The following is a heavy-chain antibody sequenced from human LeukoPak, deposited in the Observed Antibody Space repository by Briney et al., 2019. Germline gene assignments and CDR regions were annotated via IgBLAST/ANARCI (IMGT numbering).Heavy chain of an antibody. CDR3: ARDITIFGVVINWFDP. J-gene: IGHJ5*02. Sequence: ASVKVSCKASGYTFTSYYMHWVRQAPGQGLEWMGWINPNSGGTNYAQKFQGRVTMTRDTSISTAYMELSRLRSDDTAVYYCARDITIFGVVINWFDPWGQGTLVTVSS. CDR2: INPNSGGT. D-gene: IGHD3-3*01. V-gene: IGHV1-2*02. CDR1: GYTFTSYY.